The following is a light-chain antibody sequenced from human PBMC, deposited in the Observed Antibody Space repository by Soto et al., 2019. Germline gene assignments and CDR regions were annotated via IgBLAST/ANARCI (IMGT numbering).Light chain of an antibody. CDR2: AAS. CDR1: QSISSF. CDR3: QQSYTTPWT. Sequence: DIHMTQSPSSLSASVGDRVTITCRASQSISSFLNWYQQRPGKAPNLLIYAASTLRYGVPSRFRGSESGTEFTLTISSLQPDDFATYFCQQSYTTPWTFGQGTKVEIK. V-gene: IGKV1-39*01. J-gene: IGKJ1*01.